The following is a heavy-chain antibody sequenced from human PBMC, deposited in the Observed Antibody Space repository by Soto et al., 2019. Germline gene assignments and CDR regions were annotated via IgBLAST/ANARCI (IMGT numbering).Heavy chain of an antibody. D-gene: IGHD1-26*01. CDR1: GGTFSSYG. Sequence: SVKVSCKAAGGTFSSYGISWVRQAPGQGLEWMGGIIPMFGTSTHTQNFQGRLTITADEATSTAYMELSSLRSEDTAVYFCARSVGVTTLSYLDYWGQGTLVTVSS. CDR2: IIPMFGTS. J-gene: IGHJ4*02. CDR3: ARSVGVTTLSYLDY. V-gene: IGHV1-69*13.